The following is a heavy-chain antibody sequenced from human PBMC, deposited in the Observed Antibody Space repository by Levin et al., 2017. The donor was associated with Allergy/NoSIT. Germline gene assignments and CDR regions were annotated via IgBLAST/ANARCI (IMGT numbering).Heavy chain of an antibody. D-gene: IGHD5/OR15-5a*01. J-gene: IGHJ5*02. V-gene: IGHV3-30-3*01. CDR2: ISKDGSNK. CDR3: ARGRVEVSSNWLDT. Sequence: PGGSLRLSCAASGFSFSTYAMHWVRQAPGKGLEWVAVISKDGSNKYYVDSVKGRFTVSRDNSKDTLFLQMSSLRAEDTAIYYCARGRVEVSSNWLDTWGQGIPVTVSS. CDR1: GFSFSTYA.